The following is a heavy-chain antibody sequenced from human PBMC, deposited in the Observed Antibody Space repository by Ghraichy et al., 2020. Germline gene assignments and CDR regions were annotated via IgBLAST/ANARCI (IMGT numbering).Heavy chain of an antibody. Sequence: GESLNISCAVSGFNFNDAWMNWMRQTPGKGLEWVGRLRSKADGRATEYAAPVKGRFTISGDDSKNTLYLQMDSLKTEDTAVYYCLGRGHWGQGTLVTVSP. V-gene: IGHV3-15*07. D-gene: IGHD3-10*01. CDR1: GFNFNDAW. J-gene: IGHJ4*02. CDR3: LGRGH. CDR2: LRSKADGRAT.